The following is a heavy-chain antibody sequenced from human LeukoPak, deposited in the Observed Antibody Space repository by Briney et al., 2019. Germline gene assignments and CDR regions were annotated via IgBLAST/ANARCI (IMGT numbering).Heavy chain of an antibody. D-gene: IGHD6-6*01. V-gene: IGHV1-24*01. CDR1: GYTLTELS. Sequence: APVKVSCKVSGYTLTELSMHWVRQAPGKGLEWMGGFDPEDGETIYAQKFQGRVTMTEDTSTDTAYMELSSLRSEDTAVYYCATDGRGYSSSSGLGYWGQGTLVTVSS. J-gene: IGHJ4*02. CDR3: ATDGRGYSSSSGLGY. CDR2: FDPEDGET.